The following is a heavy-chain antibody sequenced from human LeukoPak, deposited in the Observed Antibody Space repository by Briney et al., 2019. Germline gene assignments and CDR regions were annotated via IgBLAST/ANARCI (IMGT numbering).Heavy chain of an antibody. CDR2: IYPGDSDT. V-gene: IGHV5-51*01. D-gene: IGHD5-24*01. CDR3: ARLTGWLQPYYFDY. CDR1: GYNFANYW. Sequence: GESLKISCKGSGYNFANYWIAWVRQMPGKGLEWMGIIYPGDSDTRYSPSFQGQVTISADKSISTAYLQWSSLKASDTAMYYCARLTGWLQPYYFDYWGQGTLVTVSS. J-gene: IGHJ4*02.